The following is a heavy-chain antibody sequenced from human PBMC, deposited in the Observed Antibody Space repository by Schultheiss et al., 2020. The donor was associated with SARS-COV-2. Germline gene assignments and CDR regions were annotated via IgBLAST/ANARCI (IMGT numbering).Heavy chain of an antibody. CDR2: ISGSGIYI. Sequence: GESLKISCAASGFTFSAYSMNWVRQARGKGLEWVSSISGSGIYIYYADSVKGRFTISGDNSKNTLYLQMNSMRAEDTAVYYCARSITMTPFAAFDIWGQGTMVTVSS. CDR3: ARSITMTPFAAFDI. D-gene: IGHD3-22*01. CDR1: GFTFSAYS. J-gene: IGHJ3*02. V-gene: IGHV3-21*01.